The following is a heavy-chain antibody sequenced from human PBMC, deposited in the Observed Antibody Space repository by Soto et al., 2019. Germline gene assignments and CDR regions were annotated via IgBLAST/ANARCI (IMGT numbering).Heavy chain of an antibody. V-gene: IGHV1-69*12. CDR3: ARGREMGY. Sequence: QVQLVQSGAEVKKPGSSVKGSCKASGGTFSSYAFNWVRQAPGQGLEWMGGVIPIFGAANYAQNFQGRVTITADESTTTAYIELSSLRSEDTAVYYCARGREMGYWGQGTLVIVYS. CDR2: VIPIFGAA. J-gene: IGHJ4*02. CDR1: GGTFSSYA.